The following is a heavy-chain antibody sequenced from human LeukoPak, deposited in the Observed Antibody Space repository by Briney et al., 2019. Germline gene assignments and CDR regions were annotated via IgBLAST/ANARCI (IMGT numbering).Heavy chain of an antibody. CDR1: GYTSTSYY. CDR2: INPSGGST. D-gene: IGHD6-13*01. V-gene: IGHV1-46*01. Sequence: ASVKVSCKASGYTSTSYYMHWVRQAPGQGLEWMGIINPSGGSTSYAQKFQGRVTMTRDTSTSTVYMELSSLRSEDTAVYYCASHSSSWLRGYYYYYMDVWGKGTTVTVSS. J-gene: IGHJ6*03. CDR3: ASHSSSWLRGYYYYYMDV.